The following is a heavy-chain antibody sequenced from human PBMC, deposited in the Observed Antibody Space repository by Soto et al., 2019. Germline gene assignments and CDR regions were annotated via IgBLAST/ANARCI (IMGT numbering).Heavy chain of an antibody. Sequence: HPGGSLRLSCAASGFTFSSYEMNWVRQAPGKGLEWVSYISSSGSTIYYADSVKGRFTISRDNAKNSLYLQMNSLRAEDTAVYYCASSTGWLVDRAFDYWGQGTLVTVSS. D-gene: IGHD6-19*01. CDR1: GFTFSSYE. V-gene: IGHV3-48*03. J-gene: IGHJ4*02. CDR3: ASSTGWLVDRAFDY. CDR2: ISSSGSTI.